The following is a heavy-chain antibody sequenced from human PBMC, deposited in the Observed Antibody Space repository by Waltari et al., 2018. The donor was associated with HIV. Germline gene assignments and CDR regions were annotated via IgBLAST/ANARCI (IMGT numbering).Heavy chain of an antibody. D-gene: IGHD6-6*01. CDR3: ARRGSSSSFVCDY. CDR1: GGSFSGYY. CDR2: INHSRTT. J-gene: IGHJ4*02. Sequence: QVQLQQWGAGLLKPSETLSRTCAVYGGSFSGYYWSWIRQPPGKGLEWIGEINHSRTTNYNPSLKSRVTISVDTSKNQFSLKMNSVTAADTAVYYCARRGSSSSFVCDYWDQGTLVTVSS. V-gene: IGHV4-34*01.